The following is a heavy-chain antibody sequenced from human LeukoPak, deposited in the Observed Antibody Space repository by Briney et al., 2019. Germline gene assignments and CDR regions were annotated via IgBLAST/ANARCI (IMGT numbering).Heavy chain of an antibody. CDR3: ASDGVAERGAFDY. CDR1: GFTFSSYG. CDR2: TWFDGSNK. V-gene: IGHV3-33*01. D-gene: IGHD6-13*01. J-gene: IGHJ4*03. Sequence: GRSVPHPCAASGFTFSSYGMHWVRQAPGKGLEWVAFTWFDGSNKYYAESVKGRFTISRDNSKNTLYLQMNSLRPEDTAVYYCASDGVAERGAFDYWGQGTLVSVSS.